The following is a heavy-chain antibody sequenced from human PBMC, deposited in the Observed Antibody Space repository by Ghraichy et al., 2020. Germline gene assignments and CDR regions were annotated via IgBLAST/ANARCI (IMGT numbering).Heavy chain of an antibody. CDR3: ARMAEGNTYGVDY. CDR1: GYTFTFYW. V-gene: IGHV5-51*01. Sequence: GESLNISCKGSGYTFTFYWIAWVRQVPGQGLEWMGIIYPGDSDTRYSPSFQGQVTISVDKSISTAYLQWSSLKASDTAMYYCARMAEGNTYGVDYWGQGTLVTVSS. CDR2: IYPGDSDT. D-gene: IGHD5-18*01. J-gene: IGHJ4*02.